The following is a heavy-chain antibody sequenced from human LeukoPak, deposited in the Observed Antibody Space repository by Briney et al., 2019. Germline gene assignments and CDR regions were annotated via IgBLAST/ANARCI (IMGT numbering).Heavy chain of an antibody. Sequence: ASVKVSCKGSARTFSSHGVSRVPHAPGQGIESMGRIIPIFGTANYAQKFQGRVTITTDESTSTAYMEPSSLRSEDTAVYYCVWTTVTTHGMDVWGKGTTVTVSS. CDR1: ARTFSSHG. V-gene: IGHV1-69*05. CDR2: IIPIFGTA. CDR3: VWTTVTTHGMDV. D-gene: IGHD4-17*01. J-gene: IGHJ6*04.